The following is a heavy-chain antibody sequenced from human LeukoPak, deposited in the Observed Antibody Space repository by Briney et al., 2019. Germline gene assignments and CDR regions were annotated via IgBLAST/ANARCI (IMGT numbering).Heavy chain of an antibody. J-gene: IGHJ4*02. V-gene: IGHV4-61*01. CDR3: ARAAYSGSYHSDY. CDR1: GGSISSSSYY. CDR2: IYYSGST. D-gene: IGHD1-26*01. Sequence: SETLSLTCTVTGGSISSSSYYWNWIRQPLGKGLEWIGYIYYSGSTNYNPSLKSRVTISVDTSKNQFSLKLSSVTAADTAVYYCARAAYSGSYHSDYWGQGTLVTVSS.